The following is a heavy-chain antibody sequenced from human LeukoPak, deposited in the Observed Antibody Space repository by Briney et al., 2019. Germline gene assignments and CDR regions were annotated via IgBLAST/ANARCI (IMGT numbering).Heavy chain of an antibody. CDR2: IYYSGST. D-gene: IGHD1-1*01. V-gene: IGHV4-59*01. CDR1: GGSISSYY. CDR3: ARAPRGAGTALNYGMDV. J-gene: IGHJ6*02. Sequence: PSETLSLTCTVSGGSISSYYWSWIRQPPGKGLEWIGYIYYSGSTNYNPSLKSRVTISVDTSKNQFSLKLSSVTAADTAVYYCARAPRGAGTALNYGMDVWGQGTTVTVSS.